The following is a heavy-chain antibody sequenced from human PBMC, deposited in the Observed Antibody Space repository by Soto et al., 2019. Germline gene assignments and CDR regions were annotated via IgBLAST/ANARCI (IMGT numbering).Heavy chain of an antibody. D-gene: IGHD6-13*01. CDR3: APATRGIEGPSI. J-gene: IGHJ4*02. Sequence: GGSLRLSCAASGFTFRNYWMGWVRQAPGKRLEWVATIKQDGSEKYYVDSVKGRFTISRDNAKNSLYVEMNSLRDEDTAVYYCAPATRGIEGPSIWGQGTLVTVSS. CDR1: GFTFRNYW. CDR2: IKQDGSEK. V-gene: IGHV3-7*01.